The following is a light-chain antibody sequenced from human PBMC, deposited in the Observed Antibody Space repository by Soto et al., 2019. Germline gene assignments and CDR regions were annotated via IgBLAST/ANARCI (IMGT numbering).Light chain of an antibody. V-gene: IGKV1-5*03. CDR3: HQYYTYSYT. CDR2: EAS. CDR1: QSISHW. J-gene: IGKJ2*01. Sequence: DIQMTQSPSALSASVGDRVTITCRASQSISHWLAWYRQKPGKAPKLLIYEASTLETGVPSRFSGSGSGTDFTLTISSLQPDDFATYYCHQYYTYSYTFGLGTKLEIK.